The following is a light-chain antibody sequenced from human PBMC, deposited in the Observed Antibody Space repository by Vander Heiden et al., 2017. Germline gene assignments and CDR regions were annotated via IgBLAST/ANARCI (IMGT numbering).Light chain of an antibody. V-gene: IGLV2-23*02. CDR1: SSDVGSYNL. CDR3: CSYAGISTVV. J-gene: IGLJ2*01. CDR2: EVS. Sequence: QSALTQPASVSGSPGQSNTISCTGTSSDVGSYNLVSWYQQHPGKAPKLMIYEVSKRPSGVSNRFSGSKSGNTASLTISGLQAEDEADYYCCSYAGISTVVFGGGTKLTVL.